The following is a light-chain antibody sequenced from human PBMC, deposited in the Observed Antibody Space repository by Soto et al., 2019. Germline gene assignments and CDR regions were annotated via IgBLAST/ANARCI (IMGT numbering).Light chain of an antibody. CDR3: QDFAYPQWT. Sequence: VLTQSPDTLSLSPGERATLSSRASQSGSSQYLSWYQQRPGQPPRLLIYSVSIRANGIPDRFSGSGSGSDFTLTINRLEPEDFAVYYCQDFAYPQWTFGQGTKVEI. J-gene: IGKJ1*01. CDR2: SVS. V-gene: IGKV3-20*01. CDR1: QSGSSQY.